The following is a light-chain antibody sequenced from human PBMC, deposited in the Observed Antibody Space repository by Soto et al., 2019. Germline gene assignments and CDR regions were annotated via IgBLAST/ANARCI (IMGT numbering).Light chain of an antibody. V-gene: IGKV1-9*01. Sequence: DIQLTQSPSFLSASVGDRVTITCRASQGISNYLAWYQQKPGKAPNLLIYDASTLQSGVPSRFSGSGSGTEFTLTISSLQPEDFATYYCQQLNSYPALTFGGGTKVDIK. CDR3: QQLNSYPALT. CDR1: QGISNY. J-gene: IGKJ4*01. CDR2: DAS.